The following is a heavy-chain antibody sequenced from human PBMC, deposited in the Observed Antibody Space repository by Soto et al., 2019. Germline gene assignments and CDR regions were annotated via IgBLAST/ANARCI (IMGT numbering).Heavy chain of an antibody. V-gene: IGHV3-23*01. CDR3: VANDYGDYWASVNPDYGMDV. D-gene: IGHD4-17*01. CDR1: GFTFSSYA. J-gene: IGHJ6*02. Sequence: GGSLRLSCAASGFTFSSYAMSWVRQAPGKGLEWVSAISGSGGSTYYADSVKGRFTISRDNSKNTLYLQMNSLRAEDTAVYYCVANDYGDYWASVNPDYGMDVWGQGTTVTVSS. CDR2: ISGSGGST.